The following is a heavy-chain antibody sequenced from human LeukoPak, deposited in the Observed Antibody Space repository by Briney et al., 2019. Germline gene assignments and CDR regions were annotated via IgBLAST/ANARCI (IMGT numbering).Heavy chain of an antibody. J-gene: IGHJ4*02. CDR3: ARGPYDSSGYYYLPFDY. V-gene: IGHV4-59*01. CDR1: GGSISSYY. CDR2: IYYSGST. Sequence: PSETLSLTCTVSGGSISSYYWSWIRQPPGKGLEWIGYIYYSGSTNYNPSLKSRVTISVDTSKNQFSLKLSSVTAADTAVYYCARGPYDSSGYYYLPFDYWGQGTLVTVSS. D-gene: IGHD3-22*01.